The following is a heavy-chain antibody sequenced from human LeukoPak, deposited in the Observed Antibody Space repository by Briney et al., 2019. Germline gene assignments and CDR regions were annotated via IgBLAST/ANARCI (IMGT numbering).Heavy chain of an antibody. CDR2: ISSGGST. J-gene: IGHJ5*02. V-gene: IGHV3-53*01. Sequence: GGSLRLSCAASGFTFSSYEMNWVRQAPGKGLEWVSVISSGGSTHYADSVKGRFTISRDNSKNTLYLQMNSLRVEDTAVYYCARNLPERSKLITMIRGVRSWFDPWGQGTLVTVSS. D-gene: IGHD3-10*01. CDR1: GFTFSSYE. CDR3: ARNLPERSKLITMIRGVRSWFDP.